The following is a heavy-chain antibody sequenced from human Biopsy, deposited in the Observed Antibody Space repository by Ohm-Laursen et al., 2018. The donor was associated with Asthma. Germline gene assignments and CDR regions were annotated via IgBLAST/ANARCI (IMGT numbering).Heavy chain of an antibody. CDR1: GDSIDSGDYS. D-gene: IGHD2-21*02. J-gene: IGHJ4*02. V-gene: IGHV4-30-2*06. CDR3: ARGWNCGGDCYSLDY. Sequence: SETLSLTCGVSGDSIDSGDYSWTWIRQSPGVGLEWIGYIYRNGDTYYNPTLKNRVTISIDRSKNQFSPRLRSVTAADTAVYYCARGWNCGGDCYSLDYWGQGTLVTVSS. CDR2: IYRNGDT.